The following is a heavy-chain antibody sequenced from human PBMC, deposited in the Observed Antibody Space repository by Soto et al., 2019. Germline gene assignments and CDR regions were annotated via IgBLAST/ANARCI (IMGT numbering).Heavy chain of an antibody. D-gene: IGHD3-9*01. V-gene: IGHV3-9*01. CDR2: ISWNSGSI. Sequence: GGSLILSCAASGFSFYYYSRHWVRQAPGKGLEWVSGISWNSGSIGYADSVKGRFTISRDNAKKSLYLQMNSLRAEDTALYYCASGRGYDILTGYYPYFDYWGQGTLVTVSS. J-gene: IGHJ4*02. CDR1: GFSFYYYS. CDR3: ASGRGYDILTGYYPYFDY.